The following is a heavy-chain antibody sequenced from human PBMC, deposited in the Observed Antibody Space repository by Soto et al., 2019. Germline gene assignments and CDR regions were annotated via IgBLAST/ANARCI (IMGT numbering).Heavy chain of an antibody. CDR2: INPATGAA. Sequence: QLHLVQSGAVVKKPGASVTVSCSASGYPVTAYYMHWVRQAPGRGLEWMGGINPATGAAKYTQTFQGRVTMTRDTSTSTVFKELSGLTSGDTAVFYWARGGGVGVAGSAAFDMWGQGTLVTVSS. V-gene: IGHV1-2*02. CDR3: ARGGGVGVAGSAAFDM. J-gene: IGHJ3*02. CDR1: GYPVTAYY. D-gene: IGHD3-3*01.